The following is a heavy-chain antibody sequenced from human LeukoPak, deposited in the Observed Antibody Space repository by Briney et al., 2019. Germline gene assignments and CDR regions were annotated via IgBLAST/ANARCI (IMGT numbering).Heavy chain of an antibody. Sequence: PSETLSLTCTVSGGSISSSSYYWSWIRQPPGKGLEWIGYIYYSGSTNYNPSLKSRVTISVDTSKNQFSLKLSSVTAADTAVYYCARPSPPWAFDIWGQGTMVTVSS. V-gene: IGHV4-61*01. CDR3: ARPSPPWAFDI. CDR2: IYYSGST. CDR1: GGSISSSSYY. J-gene: IGHJ3*02.